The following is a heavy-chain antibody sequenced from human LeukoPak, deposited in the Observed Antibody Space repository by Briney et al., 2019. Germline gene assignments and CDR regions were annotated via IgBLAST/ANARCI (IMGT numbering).Heavy chain of an antibody. V-gene: IGHV1-69*04. CDR2: IIPILGIA. D-gene: IGHD3-9*01. CDR1: GGTFSSYA. CDR3: ASRPTYYDILTGYSH. Sequence: SVKVSCKASGGTFSSYAISWVRQAPGQGLEWMGRIIPILGIANYAQKFQGRVTITADKSTSTAHMELSSLRSEDTAVYYCASRPTYYDILTGYSHWGQGTLVTVSS. J-gene: IGHJ4*02.